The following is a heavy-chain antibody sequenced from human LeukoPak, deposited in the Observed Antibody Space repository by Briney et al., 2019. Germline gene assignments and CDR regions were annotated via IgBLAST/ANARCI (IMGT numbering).Heavy chain of an antibody. CDR2: IYHSGST. D-gene: IGHD1/OR15-1a*01. V-gene: IGHV4-38-2*02. J-gene: IGHJ4*02. CDR1: GYYISSGYY. Sequence: SETLSLTCTVSGYYISSGYYWGWIRQPPGKGLEWIGGIYHSGSTYYNPSLKSQVTISVDTSKNQFSLKLSSVTAADTAVYYCARGGTGTPQYYFDYWGQGTLVTVSS. CDR3: ARGGTGTPQYYFDY.